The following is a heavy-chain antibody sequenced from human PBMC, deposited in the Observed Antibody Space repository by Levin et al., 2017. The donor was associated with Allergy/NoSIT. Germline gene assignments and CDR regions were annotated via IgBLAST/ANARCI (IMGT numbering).Heavy chain of an antibody. CDR2: ISYDGSNK. CDR3: ARWDHDYGGNSRSSHAFDI. J-gene: IGHJ3*02. CDR1: GFTFSSYA. V-gene: IGHV3-30-3*01. Sequence: PGGSLRLSCAASGFTFSSYAMHWVRQAPGKGLEWVAVISYDGSNKYYADSVKGRFTISRDNSKNTLYLQMNSLRAEDTAVYYCARWDHDYGGNSRSSHAFDIWGQGTMVTVSS. D-gene: IGHD4-23*01.